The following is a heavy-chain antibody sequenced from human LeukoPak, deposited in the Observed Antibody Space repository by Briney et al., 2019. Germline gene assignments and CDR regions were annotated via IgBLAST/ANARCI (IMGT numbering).Heavy chain of an antibody. J-gene: IGHJ4*02. Sequence: PGGSLRLSCAASGFTFSSYGMSWVRQAPGKGLEWVSAISGSGGSTYYADFVKGRFTISRDNSKNTLYLQMNSLRAEDTAVYYCAKDLVATTSPFDYWGQGTLVTVSS. CDR2: ISGSGGST. V-gene: IGHV3-23*01. CDR3: AKDLVATTSPFDY. D-gene: IGHD5-12*01. CDR1: GFTFSSYG.